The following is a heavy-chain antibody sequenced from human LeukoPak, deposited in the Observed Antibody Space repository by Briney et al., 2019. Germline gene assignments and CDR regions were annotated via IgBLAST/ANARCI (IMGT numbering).Heavy chain of an antibody. CDR1: GYTFTSSY. CDR3: ARDYYDSSGYSPWVY. D-gene: IGHD3-22*01. J-gene: IGHJ4*02. Sequence: ASVKVSCKASGYTFTSSYMHWVRQAPGQGLEWMGITNPSGGSTSYAQKFQGRVTMTRDMSTSTVYMELSSLRSEDTAVYYCARDYYDSSGYSPWVYGGQGTLVTVSS. CDR2: TNPSGGST. V-gene: IGHV1-46*01.